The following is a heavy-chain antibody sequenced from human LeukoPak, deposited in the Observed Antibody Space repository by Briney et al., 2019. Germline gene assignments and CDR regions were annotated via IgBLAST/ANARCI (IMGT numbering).Heavy chain of an antibody. V-gene: IGHV4-34*01. CDR1: GGSFSGYY. CDR3: ASGYSGYDWDY. J-gene: IGHJ4*02. CDR2: INHSGST. Sequence: SETLSLTCAVYGGSFSGYYWSWIRQPPGKWLEWIGEINHSGSTNYNPSLKSRVTISVDTSKNQFSLKLSSVTAADTAVYYCASGYSGYDWDYWGQGTLVTVSS. D-gene: IGHD5-12*01.